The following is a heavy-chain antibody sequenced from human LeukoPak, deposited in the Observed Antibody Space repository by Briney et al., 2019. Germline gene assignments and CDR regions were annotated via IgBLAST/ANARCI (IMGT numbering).Heavy chain of an antibody. D-gene: IGHD6-13*01. CDR1: GGSISSSSYY. CDR2: IYYSGST. V-gene: IGHV4-39*07. J-gene: IGHJ6*03. Sequence: SETLSLTCTVSGGSISSSSYYWGWIRQPPGKGLEWIGSIYYSGSTYYNPSLKSRVTISVDTSKNQFSLKLSSVTAADTAVYYCARAVSWTDYYYYMDVWGKGTTATVSS. CDR3: ARAVSWTDYYYYMDV.